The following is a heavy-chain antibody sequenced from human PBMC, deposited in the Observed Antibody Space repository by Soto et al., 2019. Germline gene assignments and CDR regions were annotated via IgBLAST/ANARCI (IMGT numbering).Heavy chain of an antibody. Sequence: GGSLRFSCAASGFTFSSYAMSWVRQAPGKGLEWVSAISGSGGSTYYADSVKGRFTISRDNSKNTLYLQMNSLRAEDTAVYYCAKGLGYDFWSGSRRFDPWGQGTLVTVSS. CDR1: GFTFSSYA. J-gene: IGHJ5*02. CDR3: AKGLGYDFWSGSRRFDP. D-gene: IGHD3-3*01. CDR2: ISGSGGST. V-gene: IGHV3-23*01.